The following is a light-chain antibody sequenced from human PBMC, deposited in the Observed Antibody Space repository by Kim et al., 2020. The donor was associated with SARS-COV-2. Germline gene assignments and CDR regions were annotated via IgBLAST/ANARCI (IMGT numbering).Light chain of an antibody. J-gene: IGLJ2*01. CDR3: SSYTSSSTVV. CDR1: SSGVGGYNN. Sequence: SIAISSCGTSSGVGGYNNVSWYQQQPGKAAKSVINDVSTRPSGGSHRCSAGKAGNAAALTTAGRQEEDEADDYCSSYTSSSTVVFGGGTQLTVL. CDR2: DVS. V-gene: IGLV2-14*04.